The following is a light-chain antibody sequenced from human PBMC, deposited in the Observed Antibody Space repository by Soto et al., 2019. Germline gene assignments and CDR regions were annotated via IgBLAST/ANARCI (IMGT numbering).Light chain of an antibody. V-gene: IGKV3D-15*01. CDR3: QQYNNWPYT. J-gene: IGKJ3*01. CDR2: GAS. Sequence: MVMTQSPATLSVSPGERATLSCRASQSVRTKLAWYLQKPGQAPRLLIYGASTRATGIPARFSGSGPGTDFTLTISSLQSEDFAVNYCQQYNNWPYTFGPGTRVDIK. CDR1: QSVRTK.